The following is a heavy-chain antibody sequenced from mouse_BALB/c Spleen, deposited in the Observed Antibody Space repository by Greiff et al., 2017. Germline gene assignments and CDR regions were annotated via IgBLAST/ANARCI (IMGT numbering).Heavy chain of an antibody. Sequence: VQLKQSGPELMKPGASVKISCKASGYSFTSYYMHWVKQSHGKSLEWIGYIDPFNGGTSYNQKFKGKATLTVDKSSSTAYMHLSSLTSEDSAVYYCAGGDGYYLYYAMDYGGQGTSVTVSS. CDR3: AGGDGYYLYYAMDY. D-gene: IGHD2-3*01. CDR2: IDPFNGGT. J-gene: IGHJ4*01. V-gene: IGHV1S135*01. CDR1: GYSFTSYY.